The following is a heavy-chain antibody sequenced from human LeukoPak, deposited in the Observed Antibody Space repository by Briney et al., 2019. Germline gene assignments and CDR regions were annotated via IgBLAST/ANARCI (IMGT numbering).Heavy chain of an antibody. CDR3: ARAFYGDYPSYYFDY. Sequence: SETLSLTCAVYGGSFSGYYWSWIRQPPGKELKWIGEINHSGSTNYNPSLKSRVTISVDTSKNQFSLKLSSVTAADTAVYYCARAFYGDYPSYYFDYWGQGTLVTVSS. J-gene: IGHJ4*02. CDR2: INHSGST. D-gene: IGHD4-17*01. V-gene: IGHV4-34*01. CDR1: GGSFSGYY.